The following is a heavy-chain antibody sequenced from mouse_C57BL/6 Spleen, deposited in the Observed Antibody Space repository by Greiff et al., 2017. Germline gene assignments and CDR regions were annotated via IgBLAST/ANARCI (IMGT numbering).Heavy chain of an antibody. CDR1: GYTFTDYY. Sequence: VQLQQSGAELVRPGASVKLSCKASGYTFTDYYINWVKQRPGQGLEWIARIYPGSGNTYYNEKFKGKATLTAEKSSSTAYMQLSSLTSEDSAVYFCARRTGTDYAMDDWGQGTSVTVSS. V-gene: IGHV1-76*01. D-gene: IGHD4-1*01. CDR3: ARRTGTDYAMDD. J-gene: IGHJ4*01. CDR2: IYPGSGNT.